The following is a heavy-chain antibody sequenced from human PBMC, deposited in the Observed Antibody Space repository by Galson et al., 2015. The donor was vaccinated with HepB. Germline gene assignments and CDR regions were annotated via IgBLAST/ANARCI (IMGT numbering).Heavy chain of an antibody. CDR1: GFTFSDYY. D-gene: IGHD4-17*01. V-gene: IGHV3-11*06. Sequence: SCAASGFTFSDYYMSWIRQAPGKGLEWLSYISHSTLYTNYADSVKGRITISRDNARNSLYLQLHSLRAEDTAVYYCARVADVDYGDHSHFDYWGQGTLVTVSS. CDR3: ARVADVDYGDHSHFDY. J-gene: IGHJ4*02. CDR2: ISHSTLYT.